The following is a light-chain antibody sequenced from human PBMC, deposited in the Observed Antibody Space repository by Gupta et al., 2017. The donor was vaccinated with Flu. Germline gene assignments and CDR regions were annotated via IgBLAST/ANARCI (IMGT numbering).Light chain of an antibody. J-gene: IGKJ2*01. CDR2: AVS. CDR3: QQRYIDPYT. CDR1: RDVSTF. V-gene: IGKV1-39*01. Sequence: PSSLSASVGDRVTITCRPSRDVSTFLNWYQQKAGKAPTLLIYAVSTLQRGVSSRFDGGGSGTDFSLIINNLQPEDFATYFCQQRYIDPYTFGQGTRVEIK.